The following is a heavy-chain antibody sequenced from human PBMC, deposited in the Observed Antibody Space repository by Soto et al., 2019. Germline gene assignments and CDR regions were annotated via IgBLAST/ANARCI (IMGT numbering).Heavy chain of an antibody. CDR3: ARESEDLTSNFDY. CDR1: GFTFTRYS. J-gene: IGHJ4*02. V-gene: IGHV3-21*01. Sequence: GGSLRLSCAASGFTFTRYSMNWVRQAPGKGLEWVSSISSTTNYIYYADSMKGRFTVSRDNAKNSVYLEMNSLSAEDTAVYYWARESEDLTSNFDYWGQGPLVTVP. CDR2: ISSTTNYI.